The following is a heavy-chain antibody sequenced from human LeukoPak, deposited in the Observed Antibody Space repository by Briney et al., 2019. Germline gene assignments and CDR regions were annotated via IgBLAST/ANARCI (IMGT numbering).Heavy chain of an antibody. V-gene: IGHV3-23*01. Sequence: PGGSLRLSCAASGFTFSSYAMSWVRRAPGKGLEWVSAVSGSGGSTYYADSVKGRFTISRDNSKNTLYLQMNSLRAEDTAVYYCAKAGVIAIPFDYWGQGTLVTVSS. CDR3: AKAGVIAIPFDY. CDR1: GFTFSSYA. CDR2: VSGSGGST. J-gene: IGHJ4*02. D-gene: IGHD2-21*01.